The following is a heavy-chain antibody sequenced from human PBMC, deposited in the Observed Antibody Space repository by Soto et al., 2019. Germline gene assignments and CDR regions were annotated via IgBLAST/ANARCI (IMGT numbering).Heavy chain of an antibody. CDR1: GGSFSSYN. J-gene: IGHJ4*02. V-gene: IGHV1-69*02. D-gene: IGHD4-4*01. Sequence: QVQLVQSGAEVKKPGSSVKVSCKTSGGSFSSYNYNWVRLAPGQGLEWMGRIIPFANIANYGQAFQDRVTISADTSASTVYMELRSLTSEDTALYYCASDSSVTSAAIRMAYWGQGTLVTVSS. CDR3: ASDSSVTSAAIRMAY. CDR2: IIPFANIA.